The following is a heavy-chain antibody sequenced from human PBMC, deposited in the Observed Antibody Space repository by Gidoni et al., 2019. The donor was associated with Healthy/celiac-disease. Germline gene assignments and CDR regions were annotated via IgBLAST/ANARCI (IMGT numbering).Heavy chain of an antibody. CDR3: ARVRGSSWYYFDY. Sequence: QLQLQESGPGLVKPSETLSLTCTVSGGSISSSSYYWGWIRQPPGKGLEWIGSIYYSGSTYYNPSLKSRVTISVDTSKNQFSLKLSPVTAADTAVYYCARVRGSSWYYFDYWGQGTLVTVSS. D-gene: IGHD6-13*01. J-gene: IGHJ4*02. V-gene: IGHV4-39*07. CDR1: GGSISSSSYY. CDR2: IYYSGST.